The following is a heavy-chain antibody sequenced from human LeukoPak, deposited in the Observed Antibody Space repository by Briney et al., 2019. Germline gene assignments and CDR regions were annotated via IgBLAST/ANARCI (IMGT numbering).Heavy chain of an antibody. J-gene: IGHJ4*02. CDR3: VRDGIQMWTDFDY. CDR2: ISSSSGVS. V-gene: IGHV3-48*01. D-gene: IGHD5-18*01. Sequence: PGGSLRLSCAASGVTFRSHNMNWVRQAPGKGLEWVSFISSSSGVSHYADSVKGRFTISRDNAKNSLYLQMNSLRAEATAVSYCVRDGIQMWTDFDYWGQGTLVTVSS. CDR1: GVTFRSHN.